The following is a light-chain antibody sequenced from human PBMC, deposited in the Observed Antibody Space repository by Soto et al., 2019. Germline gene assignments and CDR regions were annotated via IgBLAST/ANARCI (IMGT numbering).Light chain of an antibody. Sequence: GDRVTITCWATQSIGTYLNWYQQRPGKAPKLLISAASSLQSGVPARFSGSGSGTHFTLTISSLQPEDFATYSCQQSYSNPTFGQGTKVDIK. V-gene: IGKV1-39*01. CDR3: QQSYSNPT. CDR1: QSIGTY. J-gene: IGKJ1*01. CDR2: AAS.